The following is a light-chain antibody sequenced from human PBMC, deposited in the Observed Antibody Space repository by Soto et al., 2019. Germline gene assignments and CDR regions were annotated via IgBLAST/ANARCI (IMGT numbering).Light chain of an antibody. CDR1: SNDVGGYNY. CDR3: SSYTSSSTLYV. V-gene: IGLV2-14*01. CDR2: DVS. J-gene: IGLJ1*01. Sequence: QSALTQPASVYGSPGQSITISCTGTSNDVGGYNYVSWYQQHPGKAPKLMIYDVSNRPSGVSNRFSGSKSGNTASLTISGLQAEDEADYYCSSYTSSSTLYVFGTGTKVTV.